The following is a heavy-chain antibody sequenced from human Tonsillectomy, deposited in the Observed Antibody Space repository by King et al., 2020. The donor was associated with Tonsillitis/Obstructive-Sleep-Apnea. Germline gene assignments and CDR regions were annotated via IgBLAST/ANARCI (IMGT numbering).Heavy chain of an antibody. V-gene: IGHV1-2*02. Sequence: VQLVESGAEVKKPGASVKVSCKASGYPFTGYYMHWVRQAPGQGLEWMGWINPNSGGTDYAQTFQGRGTMTRDTSISTAYMELSRLRSDDTAVYYCARDRPEGTTPNYYGMDVWGQGATVTVSS. CDR3: ARDRPEGTTPNYYGMDV. J-gene: IGHJ6*02. CDR2: INPNSGGT. CDR1: GYPFTGYY. D-gene: IGHD2-15*01.